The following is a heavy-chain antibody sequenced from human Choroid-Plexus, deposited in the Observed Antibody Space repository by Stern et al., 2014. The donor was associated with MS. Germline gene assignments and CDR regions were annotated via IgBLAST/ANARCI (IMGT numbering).Heavy chain of an antibody. Sequence: QLVQSGGGVVQPGRPLRLSCVASGFTFGSCAMHWVRQAPGKGLEWVAGVSYDGSNKYYADSVKGRFTISRDNSQNTLYMQMSSLRPEDTAVYFCAKDRQFLTYFFDHWGQGSLVTVSS. CDR3: AKDRQFLTYFFDH. V-gene: IGHV3-30*18. CDR1: GFTFGSCA. J-gene: IGHJ5*02. D-gene: IGHD2-8*01. CDR2: VSYDGSNK.